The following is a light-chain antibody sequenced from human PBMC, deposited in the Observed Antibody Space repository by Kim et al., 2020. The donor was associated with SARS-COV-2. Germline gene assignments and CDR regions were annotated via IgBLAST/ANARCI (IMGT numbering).Light chain of an antibody. CDR2: EVN. CDR1: SSDVGDYKY. J-gene: IGLJ2*01. V-gene: IGLV2-14*01. Sequence: QSVLTQPASVSGSPGQSITISCTGISSDVGDYKYVSWYQQRPGKAPKLMLYEVNRRPSGVSDRFSASKSGNTASLTISGLQADDEADYYCSSYTYDTTTFGGGTKVTVL. CDR3: SSYTYDTTT.